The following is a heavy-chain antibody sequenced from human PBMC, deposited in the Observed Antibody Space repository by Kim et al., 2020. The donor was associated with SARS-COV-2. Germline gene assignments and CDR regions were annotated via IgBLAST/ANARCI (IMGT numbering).Heavy chain of an antibody. V-gene: IGHV1-8*01. Sequence: ASVKVSCKASGYTFTSYDINWVRQATGQGLEWMGWMNPNSGNTGYAQKFQGRVTMTRNTSISTAYMELSSLRSEDTAVYYCARRADIGVAGTFLVTDYWGQGTLVTVSS. J-gene: IGHJ4*02. CDR1: GYTFTSYD. D-gene: IGHD6-19*01. CDR2: MNPNSGNT. CDR3: ARRADIGVAGTFLVTDY.